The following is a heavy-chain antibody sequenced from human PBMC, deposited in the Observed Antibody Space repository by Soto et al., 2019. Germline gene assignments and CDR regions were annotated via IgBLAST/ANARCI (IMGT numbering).Heavy chain of an antibody. CDR1: GLTFSSYA. V-gene: IGHV3-23*01. D-gene: IGHD3-10*01. J-gene: IGHJ4*02. CDR2: ISGSGGYT. CDR3: AKRFRGVLLNPEVD. Sequence: EVQLLESGGDLVQPGGSLRLSCVASGLTFSSYAMSWVRQAPGKGLEWVSVISGSGGYTDYADSVKGRFTISRDNSKNTLDLQMNSLRAEDTALYYCAKRFRGVLLNPEVDWGQGTLVTVSS.